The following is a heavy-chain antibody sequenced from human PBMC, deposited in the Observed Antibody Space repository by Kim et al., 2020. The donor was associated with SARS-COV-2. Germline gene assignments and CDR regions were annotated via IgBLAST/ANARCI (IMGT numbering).Heavy chain of an antibody. CDR2: VNKEGGVE. V-gene: IGHV3-7*03. D-gene: IGHD2-21*01. CDR1: QFTFNHYW. CDR3: ARDCGVAARGTIGHFDS. J-gene: IGHJ4*02. Sequence: GGSLRLSCLASQFTFNHYWMGWVRQAPGKGLEWVAIVNKEGGVEHYGDSVRGRFTISRDNAKNSLYLQMYSLRAEDTAVYYCARDCGVAARGTIGHFDSWGQGTRVTVSS.